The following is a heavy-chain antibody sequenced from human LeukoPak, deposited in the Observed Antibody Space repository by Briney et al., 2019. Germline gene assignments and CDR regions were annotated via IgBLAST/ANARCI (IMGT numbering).Heavy chain of an antibody. CDR1: GVSISIYY. V-gene: IGHV4-4*07. Sequence: SETLSLTCTVSGVSISIYYWSWIRQPAGKGLEWIGRIYTSGSTNYNPSLNSRVTMSVDASKNQFSLKLSSVTAADTAVYYCASPRYCSSTSCDFDYWGQGTLVTVSS. CDR3: ASPRYCSSTSCDFDY. D-gene: IGHD2-2*01. J-gene: IGHJ4*02. CDR2: IYTSGST.